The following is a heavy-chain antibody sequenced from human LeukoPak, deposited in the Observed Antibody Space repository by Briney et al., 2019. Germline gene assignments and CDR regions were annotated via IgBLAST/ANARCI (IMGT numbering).Heavy chain of an antibody. D-gene: IGHD3-22*01. CDR2: IKQDGSEK. V-gene: IGHV3-7*01. J-gene: IGHJ4*02. CDR3: ARGGSYYDSSGYYRAAEIDY. Sequence: GGSLRLSCAASGFTFSSYWMSWVRQAPGKGLEWVANIKQDGSEKYYVDSVKGRLTISRDNAKNSLYLQMNSLRAEDTAVYYCARGGSYYDSSGYYRAAEIDYWGQGTLVTVSS. CDR1: GFTFSSYW.